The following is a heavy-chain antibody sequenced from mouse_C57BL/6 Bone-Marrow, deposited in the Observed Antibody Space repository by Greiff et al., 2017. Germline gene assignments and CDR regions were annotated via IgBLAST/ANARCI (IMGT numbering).Heavy chain of an antibody. D-gene: IGHD3-1*01. CDR3: AREGGKPRAWFAY. J-gene: IGHJ3*01. CDR2: ISDGGSYP. Sequence: EVQLQESGGGLVKPGGSLKLSCAASGFTFSSYAMSWVRQTPEKRLEWVATISDGGSYPSYPDNVKGRFTISRDNAKNNLYRQMSQLKSEDTAMYYCAREGGKPRAWFAYWGQGTLVTVAA. CDR1: GFTFSSYA. V-gene: IGHV5-4*01.